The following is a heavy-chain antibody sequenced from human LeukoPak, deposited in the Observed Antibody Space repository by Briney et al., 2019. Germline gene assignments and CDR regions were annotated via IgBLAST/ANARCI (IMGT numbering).Heavy chain of an antibody. V-gene: IGHV3-23*01. CDR1: GFTFDNSA. CDR2: ISGSGGST. CDR3: AKGSGATRPYYFDY. D-gene: IGHD2-21*01. Sequence: GASLRLSCAASGFTFDNSAMSWVRQAPGRGLEWGSAISGSGGSTYSADSVKGRFSISRDNSKNTLFLQMSSLRAEDTAVYYCAKGSGATRPYYFDYWGQGTLVTVSS. J-gene: IGHJ4*02.